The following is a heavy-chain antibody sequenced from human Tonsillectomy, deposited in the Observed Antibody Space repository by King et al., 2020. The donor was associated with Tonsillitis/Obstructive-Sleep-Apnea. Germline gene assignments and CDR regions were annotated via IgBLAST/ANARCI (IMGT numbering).Heavy chain of an antibody. CDR1: GGSISSNTYH. Sequence: HLQLQESGPGLVKPSETLSLTCTVSGGSISSNTYHWGWIRQPPGRGREWIGTIPFGGNTHYNSSLKSRLTISIDTSKAQFSLRLSAVTAADTAVYFCARGMTTVTSAPNWFDPWGQGTLVIVSS. CDR3: ARGMTTVTSAPNWFDP. D-gene: IGHD4-17*01. CDR2: IPFGGNT. J-gene: IGHJ5*02. V-gene: IGHV4-39*01.